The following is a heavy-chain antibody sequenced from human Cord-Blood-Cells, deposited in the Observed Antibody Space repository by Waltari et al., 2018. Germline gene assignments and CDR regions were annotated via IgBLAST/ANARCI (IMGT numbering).Heavy chain of an antibody. CDR3: ARCTGNGVCYRGGYNWFDP. Sequence: QVQLVQSGAEVKKPGSSVKVSCKASGGTFSSYAISWVRQAPGQGLEWMGGIIPIFGTANDAQKFQGRVTITADESTSTAYMELSSLRSEDTAVYYCARCTGNGVCYRGGYNWFDPWGQGTLVTVSS. CDR1: GGTFSSYA. CDR2: IIPIFGTA. V-gene: IGHV1-69*01. D-gene: IGHD2-8*01. J-gene: IGHJ5*02.